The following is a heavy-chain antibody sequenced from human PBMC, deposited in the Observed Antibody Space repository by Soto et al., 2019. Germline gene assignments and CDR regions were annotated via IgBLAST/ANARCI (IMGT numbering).Heavy chain of an antibody. CDR2: IYYSGST. Sequence: QVQLQESGPGLVKPSQTLSLTCTVSGGSISGGGYYWSWIRQHPGKGLEWIGYIYYSGSTYYNPSLKSRVTISVDTSKNQFSLKLSSVTAADTAVYYCARDAVPAARVKHLETDDAFDIWGQGTMVTVSS. D-gene: IGHD2-2*01. V-gene: IGHV4-31*03. CDR1: GGSISGGGYY. J-gene: IGHJ3*02. CDR3: ARDAVPAARVKHLETDDAFDI.